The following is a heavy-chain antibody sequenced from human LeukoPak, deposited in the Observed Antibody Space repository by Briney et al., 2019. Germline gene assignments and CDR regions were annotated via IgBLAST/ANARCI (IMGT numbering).Heavy chain of an antibody. D-gene: IGHD5-18*01. CDR3: ARVPSYGYLNWFDP. Sequence: SETLSLTCTVSGGSISGSISSYYWNWIRQPPGKGLEWIGYIYYSGSTNYNPSLKSRVTISVDTSKNQFSLKMTSVTAADTAVYYCARVPSYGYLNWFDPWGQGTLVTVSS. CDR1: GGSISGSISSYY. V-gene: IGHV4-61*01. CDR2: IYYSGST. J-gene: IGHJ5*02.